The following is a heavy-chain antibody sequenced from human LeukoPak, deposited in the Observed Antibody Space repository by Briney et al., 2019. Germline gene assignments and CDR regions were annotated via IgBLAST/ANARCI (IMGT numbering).Heavy chain of an antibody. V-gene: IGHV4-59*01. CDR1: GGSISSYY. D-gene: IGHD3-10*01. Sequence: SETLSLTCTVSGGSISSYYWSWIRQPPGKGLEWIGYIYYSGSTNYNPSLKSRVTISVDTSKNQFSLKLSSVTAADTAVYYCARLYGSGAPVYYYYGMDVWGQGTTVTVSS. CDR3: ARLYGSGAPVYYYYGMDV. J-gene: IGHJ6*02. CDR2: IYYSGST.